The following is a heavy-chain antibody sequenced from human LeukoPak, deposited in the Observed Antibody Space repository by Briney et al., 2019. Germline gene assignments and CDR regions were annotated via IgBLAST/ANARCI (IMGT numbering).Heavy chain of an antibody. CDR3: ARDPRVTTGDYYYYMDV. V-gene: IGHV1-69*06. Sequence: SVKVSCKASGGTFSSYAIGWVRQAPGQGLEWMGGIIPIFGTANYAQKFQGRVTITADKSTSTAYMELSSLRSEDTAVYYCARDPRVTTGDYYYYMDVWGKGTTVTISS. J-gene: IGHJ6*03. CDR2: IIPIFGTA. D-gene: IGHD4-17*01. CDR1: GGTFSSYA.